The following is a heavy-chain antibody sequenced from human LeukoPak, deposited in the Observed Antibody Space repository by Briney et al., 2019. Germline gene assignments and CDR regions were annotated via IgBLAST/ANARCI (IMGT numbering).Heavy chain of an antibody. V-gene: IGHV4-34*01. CDR3: ARVSRIVVVPMGYYSYGMDV. Sequence: ASETLSLTCTVSGGSISPYYWSWIRQPPGKGLEWIGEISLSGSTNYNPSLKSRVTISVDTSKNQFSLKLSSVTAADTAVYYCARVSRIVVVPMGYYSYGMDVWGQGTTVSVSS. CDR2: ISLSGST. CDR1: GGSISPYY. D-gene: IGHD3-22*01. J-gene: IGHJ6*02.